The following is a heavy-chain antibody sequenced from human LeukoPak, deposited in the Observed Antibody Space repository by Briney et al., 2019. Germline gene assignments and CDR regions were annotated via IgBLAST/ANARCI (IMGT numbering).Heavy chain of an antibody. CDR3: ARELGKSRRFDP. CDR1: GFTFSSYW. Sequence: GGSLRLSCAASGFTFSSYWMSWVRQAPGKGLEWVSVLYTDGTTFFADSVKGRFTISRDNSKNTLFLQMNNLRAEDTAVYYCARELGKSRRFDPWGQGTLVTVSS. J-gene: IGHJ5*02. CDR2: LYTDGTT. V-gene: IGHV3-53*01. D-gene: IGHD1-26*01.